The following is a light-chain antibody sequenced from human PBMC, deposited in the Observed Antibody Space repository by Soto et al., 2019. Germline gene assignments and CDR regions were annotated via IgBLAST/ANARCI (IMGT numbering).Light chain of an antibody. V-gene: IGKV1-13*02. Sequence: AIQLTQSPSSLSASVGDRVTITCRASQGISSALAWYQQKPGKAPKLLIYDASSLESRVPSRFSGSGSGTDFTLTISSLQPEDFATYYCQQFNSYPPALTFGGGTKVEIK. CDR3: QQFNSYPPALT. CDR1: QGISSA. CDR2: DAS. J-gene: IGKJ4*01.